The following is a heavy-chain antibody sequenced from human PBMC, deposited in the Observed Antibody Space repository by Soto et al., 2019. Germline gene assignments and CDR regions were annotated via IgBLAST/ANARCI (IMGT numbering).Heavy chain of an antibody. CDR1: GGSISSSSYY. Sequence: SETLSLTCTVSGGSISSSSYYWGWIRQPPGKGLEWIGSIYYSGSTYYNPSLKSRVTISVDTSKNQFSLKLSSVTAADTAVYYCVLGLNSSGWYVAFDIWGQGTMVTVSS. CDR3: VLGLNSSGWYVAFDI. CDR2: IYYSGST. J-gene: IGHJ3*02. D-gene: IGHD6-19*01. V-gene: IGHV4-39*01.